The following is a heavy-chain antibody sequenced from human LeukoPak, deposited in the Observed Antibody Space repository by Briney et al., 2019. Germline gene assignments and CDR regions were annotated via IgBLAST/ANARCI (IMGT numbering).Heavy chain of an antibody. D-gene: IGHD3-3*01. Sequence: GGSLRFSCAASGFTFSSCTMSWVRHTPGKGLEWVSAICDGGDATYYADSVKGRFTISRDTSKNTLYLQMNSLTAEATAYYSCAKGPGVGVSFFGDWGQGSLVRVPS. J-gene: IGHJ4*02. CDR1: GFTFSSCT. CDR3: AKGPGVGVSFFGD. CDR2: ICDGGDAT. V-gene: IGHV3-23*01.